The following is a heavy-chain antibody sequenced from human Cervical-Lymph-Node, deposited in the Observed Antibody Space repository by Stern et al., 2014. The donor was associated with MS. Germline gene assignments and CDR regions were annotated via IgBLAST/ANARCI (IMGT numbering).Heavy chain of an antibody. CDR3: ARDHDCSGGSCPSNGFDP. CDR1: GGTFSSYA. CDR2: IIPIFGTA. D-gene: IGHD2-15*01. V-gene: IGHV1-69*01. Sequence: VQLVESGAEVKKPGSSVKVSCKASGGTFSSYAISWVRQAPGQGVEWMGGIIPIFGTANDARKFQGRVTITADESASTAYMELSSLRSEDTAVYYCARDHDCSGGSCPSNGFDPWGQGTLVTVSS. J-gene: IGHJ5*02.